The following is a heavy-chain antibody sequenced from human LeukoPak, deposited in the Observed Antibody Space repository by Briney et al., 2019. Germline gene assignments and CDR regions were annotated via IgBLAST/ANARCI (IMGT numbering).Heavy chain of an antibody. V-gene: IGHV3-66*01. J-gene: IGHJ4*02. CDR1: GGSIASSNYY. CDR2: IYIGGST. D-gene: IGHD4-11*01. Sequence: TSETLSLTCTVSGGSIASSNYYWGWIRQPPGKGLGWVSIIYIGGSTYYADSVKGRFTISRDNSKNTLYLQMNSLRAEDTAVYYCAGRTIEVTIDYWGQGTLVTVSS. CDR3: AGRTIEVTIDY.